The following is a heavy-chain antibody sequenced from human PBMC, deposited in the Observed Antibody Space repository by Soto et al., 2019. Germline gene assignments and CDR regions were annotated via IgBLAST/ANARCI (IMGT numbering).Heavy chain of an antibody. V-gene: IGHV3-30*18. CDR3: AKAGRAIYYYYGMDV. J-gene: IGHJ6*02. CDR1: GFTFSSYG. CDR2: ISYDGSNK. Sequence: GGSLRLSCEASGFTFSSYGIHWVRQAPGKGLEWVAVISYDGSNKYYADSVKGRFTISRDNSKNTLYLQMNSLRAEDTAVYYCAKAGRAIYYYYGMDVWGQGTTVTVSS.